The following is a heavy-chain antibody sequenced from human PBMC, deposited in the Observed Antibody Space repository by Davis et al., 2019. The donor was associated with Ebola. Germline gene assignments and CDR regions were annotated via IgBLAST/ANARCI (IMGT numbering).Heavy chain of an antibody. D-gene: IGHD2-15*01. CDR3: ARGGTATRSGPLLHFYHPMDV. J-gene: IGHJ6*02. V-gene: IGHV1-2*02. CDR2: INPASGGT. CDR1: GYAFTAYY. Sequence: ASVKVSCKASGYAFTAYYINWVRQAPGQGLEWMGWINPASGGTHSAQDFQGRVTMTRDTSISTAYMELSGLTSDDTAVYYCARGGTATRSGPLLHFYHPMDVWGQGTTVTVSS.